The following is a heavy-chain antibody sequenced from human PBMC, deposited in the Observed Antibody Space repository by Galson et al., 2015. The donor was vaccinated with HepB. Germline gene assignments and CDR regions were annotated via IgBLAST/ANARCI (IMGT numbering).Heavy chain of an antibody. V-gene: IGHV3-64D*06. CDR1: GFTFSSYA. Sequence: SLRLSCAASGFTFSSYAMHWVRQAPGKGLEYVSAISSNGGSTYYADSVKGRFTISRDNSENTLYLQMSSLRAEDTAVYYCVKGKGIQLWFAFDYWGQGTLVTVSS. CDR3: VKGKGIQLWFAFDY. D-gene: IGHD5-18*01. CDR2: ISSNGGST. J-gene: IGHJ4*02.